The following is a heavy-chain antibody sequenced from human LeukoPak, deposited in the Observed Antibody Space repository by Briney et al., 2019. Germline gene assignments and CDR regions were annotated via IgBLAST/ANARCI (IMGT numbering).Heavy chain of an antibody. J-gene: IGHJ4*02. V-gene: IGHV4-34*01. Sequence: SETLSLTCAVYGGSFSGYYWSWIRQPPGKGLEWIGEINHSGSTNYNPSLKGRVTISVDTSKNQFSLKLSSVTAADTAVYYCARHDDFLSAYNYWGQGILVTVSS. CDR1: GGSFSGYY. CDR3: ARHDDFLSAYNY. D-gene: IGHD3-3*01. CDR2: INHSGST.